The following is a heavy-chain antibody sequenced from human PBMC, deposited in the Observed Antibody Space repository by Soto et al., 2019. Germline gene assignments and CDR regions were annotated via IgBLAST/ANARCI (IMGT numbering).Heavy chain of an antibody. Sequence: SETLSLTCAVYGGSFSGYYWSWIRQPPGKGLEWIGEINHSGSTNYNPSLKSRVTISVDTSKNQFSLKLSSVTAADTAVYYCARTRITIFGVVIRRGGFDPWGQGTLVTVSS. CDR3: ARTRITIFGVVIRRGGFDP. J-gene: IGHJ5*02. V-gene: IGHV4-34*01. D-gene: IGHD3-3*01. CDR2: INHSGST. CDR1: GGSFSGYY.